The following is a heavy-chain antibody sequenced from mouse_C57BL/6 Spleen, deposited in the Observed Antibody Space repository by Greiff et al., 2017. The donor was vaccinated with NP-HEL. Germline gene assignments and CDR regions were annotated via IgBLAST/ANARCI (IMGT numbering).Heavy chain of an antibody. Sequence: QVQLQQPGAELVMPGASVKLSCKASGYTFTSYWMHWVKQRPGQGLEWIGEIDPSESYTNYNQKFKGKSTLTVDKSSSTAYLQLSSLTSDDSAVYYCARGNYYGSRSSRYFDVWGTGTTVTVSS. V-gene: IGHV1-69*01. J-gene: IGHJ1*03. CDR1: GYTFTSYW. CDR2: IDPSESYT. CDR3: ARGNYYGSRSSRYFDV. D-gene: IGHD1-1*01.